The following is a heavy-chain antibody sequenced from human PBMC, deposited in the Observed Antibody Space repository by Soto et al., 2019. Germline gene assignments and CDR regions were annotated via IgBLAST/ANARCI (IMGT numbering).Heavy chain of an antibody. CDR2: SNHSGST. CDR3: ARAPLARNWFDP. V-gene: IGHV4-34*01. J-gene: IGHJ5*02. Sequence: QVQLQQWGAGLLKPSETLSLTCAVYGGSFSGYYWSWIRQPPGKGLEWIGESNHSGSTNYNPSLKSRVTISVDTSKNQSSLKLSSATAADTAVYYCARAPLARNWFDPWGQGTLVTVSS. CDR1: GGSFSGYY.